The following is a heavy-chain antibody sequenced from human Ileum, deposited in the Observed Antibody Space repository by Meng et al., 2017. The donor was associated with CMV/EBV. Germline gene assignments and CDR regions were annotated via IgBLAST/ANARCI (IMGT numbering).Heavy chain of an antibody. D-gene: IGHD6-13*01. CDR3: ARDIPSSSSYGMDV. CDR1: GGSISTYY. J-gene: IGHJ6*02. Sequence: SETLSLTCTVSGGSISTYYWSWIRQLPGKGLEWFGFIYYSGNTDYSPSLKSRVIISLDTSKNQFSLKLKSVTAADTAVYYCARDIPSSSSYGMDVWGQGTTVTVSS. V-gene: IGHV4-59*01. CDR2: IYYSGNT.